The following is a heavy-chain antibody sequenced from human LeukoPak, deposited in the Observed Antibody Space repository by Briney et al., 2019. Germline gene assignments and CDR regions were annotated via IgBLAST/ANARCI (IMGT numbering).Heavy chain of an antibody. D-gene: IGHD5-18*01. J-gene: IGHJ2*01. V-gene: IGHV4-34*01. Sequence: SETLSLTCAVYGGSFSGYYWSWIRQPPGKGLGWIGEINHSGSTNYNPSLKSRVTISVDTSKNQFSLKLSSVTAADTAVYYCARGPYSYGYTGWYFDLWGRGTLVTVSS. CDR2: INHSGST. CDR3: ARGPYSYGYTGWYFDL. CDR1: GGSFSGYY.